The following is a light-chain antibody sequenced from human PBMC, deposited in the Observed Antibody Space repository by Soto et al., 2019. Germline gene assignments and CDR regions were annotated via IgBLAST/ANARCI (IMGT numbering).Light chain of an antibody. J-gene: IGLJ2*01. V-gene: IGLV7-43*01. Sequence: QAVVTQEPSLTVSPGGTVTLTCTSSTGAVTSGYYPNWFQHKPGQAPRPLIYSTSNRHSWTPARFSGSLLGGRAALTLSGVQPEDEADYYCLLYYGGTQLVFGGGTKLTVL. CDR1: TGAVTSGYY. CDR2: STS. CDR3: LLYYGGTQLV.